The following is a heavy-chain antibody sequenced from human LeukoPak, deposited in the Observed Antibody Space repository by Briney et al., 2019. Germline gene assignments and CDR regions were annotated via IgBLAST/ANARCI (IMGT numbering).Heavy chain of an antibody. CDR2: TIPILGIA. Sequence: SVKVSCKASGGTFSSYGISWVRQAPGQGLEWMGRTIPILGIANYAQKFQGRVTITADKSTSTAYMELSSLRSEDTAVYYCARATGYDAFDIWGQGTMVTVSS. J-gene: IGHJ3*02. D-gene: IGHD4-17*01. CDR3: ARATGYDAFDI. V-gene: IGHV1-69*04. CDR1: GGTFSSYG.